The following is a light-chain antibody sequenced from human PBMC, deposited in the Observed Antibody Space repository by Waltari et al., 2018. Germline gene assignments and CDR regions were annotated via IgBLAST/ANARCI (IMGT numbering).Light chain of an antibody. CDR3: GSYTSDSSVV. CDR1: RSDVGGYNY. V-gene: IGLV2-14*01. CDR2: DVS. Sequence: QSALTQPASVSGSPGQSITISCTGTRSDVGGYNYVSWYQQHPDKVPKLIIYDVSIRPSGISNRFSASKSGNTASLTISGLQAEDEADYFCGSYTSDSSVVFGGGTRLTVL. J-gene: IGLJ2*01.